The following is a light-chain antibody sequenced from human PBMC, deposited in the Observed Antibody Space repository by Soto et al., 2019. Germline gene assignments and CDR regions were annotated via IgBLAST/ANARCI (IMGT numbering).Light chain of an antibody. J-gene: IGKJ2*01. CDR2: DAS. V-gene: IGKV3-15*01. CDR1: QSVSSN. CDR3: HHYNSWPYT. Sequence: EIVITHSPDTMSVSPGERATLSCRASQSVSSNLAWYQQKPGQAPRLLIYDASTRAPGFPARFSGSGSGTEFTLTISSLQSEDFAVYYCHHYNSWPYTFGQGTKVDIK.